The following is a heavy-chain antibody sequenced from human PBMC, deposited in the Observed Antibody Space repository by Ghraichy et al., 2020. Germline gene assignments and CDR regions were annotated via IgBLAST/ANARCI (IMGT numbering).Heavy chain of an antibody. CDR2: IYYSGST. D-gene: IGHD1-26*01. Sequence: SETLSLTCTVSGGSISSYYWSWIRQPPGKVLEWIGYIYYSGSTNYNPSLKSRVTISVDTSKNQFSLKLSSVTAADTAVYYCARTTGALSGSYFDLDYWGQGTLVTVSS. CDR1: GGSISSYY. J-gene: IGHJ4*02. V-gene: IGHV4-59*01. CDR3: ARTTGALSGSYFDLDY.